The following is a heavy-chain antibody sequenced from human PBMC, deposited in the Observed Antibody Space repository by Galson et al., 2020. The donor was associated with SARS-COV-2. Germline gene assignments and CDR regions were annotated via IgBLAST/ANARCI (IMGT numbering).Heavy chain of an antibody. J-gene: IGHJ4*02. CDR1: GFTFSSYA. Sequence: GGSLRLSCAASGFTFSSYAMHWVRQAPGKGLEWVAVISYDGSNKYYADSVKGRFTISRDNSKNTLYLQMNSLRAEDTAVYYCARAGLGYCTKGVCYFDYWGQGTLVTVSS. V-gene: IGHV3-30*04. D-gene: IGHD2-8*01. CDR3: ARAGLGYCTKGVCYFDY. CDR2: ISYDGSNK.